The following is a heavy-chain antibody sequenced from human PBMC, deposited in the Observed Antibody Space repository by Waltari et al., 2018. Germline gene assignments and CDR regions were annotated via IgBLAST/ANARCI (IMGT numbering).Heavy chain of an antibody. CDR2: INPNIGGT. J-gene: IGHJ1*01. V-gene: IGHV1-2*06. Sequence: QVQLVQSGAEVKKPGASVKVSCKASGYTFTGYYMHWVRQAPGQGLEWKGRINPNIGGTNYAQKFQGRVTMTRDTSISTAYMELSRLRSDDTAVYYCARGVRHCGGDCGYFQHWGQGTLVTVSS. CDR3: ARGVRHCGGDCGYFQH. CDR1: GYTFTGYY. D-gene: IGHD2-21*01.